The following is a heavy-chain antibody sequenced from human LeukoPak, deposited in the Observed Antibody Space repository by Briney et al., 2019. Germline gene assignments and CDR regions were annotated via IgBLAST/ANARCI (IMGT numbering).Heavy chain of an antibody. V-gene: IGHV3-30*18. CDR1: GFTFSSYG. CDR2: ISYDGSNQ. CDR3: AKVGVGQQLVRGYFDY. D-gene: IGHD6-13*01. Sequence: PGGSLRLSCAASGFTFSSYGIHWVRQAPGKGLEWVAVISYDGSNQYYAESVKGRFTISRDTTKNTLYLQMKSLRAEDTAVYYWAKVGVGQQLVRGYFDYWGQGTLVTVSS. J-gene: IGHJ4*02.